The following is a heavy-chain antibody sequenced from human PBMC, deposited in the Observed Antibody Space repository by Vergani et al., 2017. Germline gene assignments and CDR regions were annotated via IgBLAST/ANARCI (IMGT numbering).Heavy chain of an antibody. J-gene: IGHJ4*02. CDR1: GGSISSSSYY. CDR3: ARGRYDFWSGYYLDY. CDR2: INHSGST. V-gene: IGHV4-39*07. Sequence: QLQLQESGPGLVKPSETLSLTCTVSGGSISSSSYYWGWIRQPPGKGLEWIGEINHSGSTNYNPSLKSRVTISVDTSKNQFSLKLSSVTAADTAVYYCARGRYDFWSGYYLDYWGQGTLVTVSS. D-gene: IGHD3-3*01.